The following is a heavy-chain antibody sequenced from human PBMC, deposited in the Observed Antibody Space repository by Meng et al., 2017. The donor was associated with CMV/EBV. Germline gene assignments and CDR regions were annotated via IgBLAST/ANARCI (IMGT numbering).Heavy chain of an antibody. J-gene: IGHJ4*02. D-gene: IGHD2-2*01. CDR3: ARDLPHCSSTRCQYYFDY. CDR1: GFTFSSYS. V-gene: IGHV3-21*01. Sequence: GESLKISCAASGFTFSSYSMNWVRQAPGKGLEWVSSISSSSSYIYYADSVKGRFTISRDNAKNSLYLQMNSLRAEDTAVYYCARDLPHCSSTRCQYYFDYWGQGTLVTVSS. CDR2: ISSSSSYI.